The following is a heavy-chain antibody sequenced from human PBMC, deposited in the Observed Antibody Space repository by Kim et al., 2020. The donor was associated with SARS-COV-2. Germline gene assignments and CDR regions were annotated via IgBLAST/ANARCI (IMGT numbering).Heavy chain of an antibody. J-gene: IGHJ4*02. CDR2: IKEDGSKI. CDR3: ARHSYGSLDF. V-gene: IGHV3-7*03. D-gene: IGHD3-10*01. CDR1: GFTFSNFW. Sequence: GGSLRLSCAASGFTFSNFWMSWVRQAPGKGLEWVTNIKEDGSKIYYLDSVKGRFTISRDNAKNSVFLQMNSLRAEDTAVYYCARHSYGSLDFWGLGTLVTVSS.